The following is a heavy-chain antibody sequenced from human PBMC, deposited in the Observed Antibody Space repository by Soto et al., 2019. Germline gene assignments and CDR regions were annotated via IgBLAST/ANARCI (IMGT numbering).Heavy chain of an antibody. CDR3: CHTWV. D-gene: IGHD1-26*01. CDR2: INEDGSEE. J-gene: IGHJ4*02. V-gene: IGHV3-7*01. CDR1: GFSISDYW. Sequence: EVQMVESGGGLVQPGGSPRLSCAASGFSISDYWMSWVRQAPGKGLEWVGNINEDGSEENYVDSVKGRFTISRDNARNSLYLQMNSPRVEDTAVYYCCHTWVGGQGTLVTVSS.